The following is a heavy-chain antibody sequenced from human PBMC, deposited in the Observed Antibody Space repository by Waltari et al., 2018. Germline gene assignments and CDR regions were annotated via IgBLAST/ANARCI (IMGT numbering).Heavy chain of an antibody. CDR1: GYTFTSYD. Sequence: QVQLVQSGAEVKKPGASVKVSCKASGYTFTSYDLNWVRQATGPGLEWMGWMNPNSGNTGYAQKFQGRVTMTRNTSISTAYMELSSLRSEDTAVYYCARGGGSSWYVYYYYYGMDVWGQGTTVTVSS. J-gene: IGHJ6*02. D-gene: IGHD6-13*01. CDR2: MNPNSGNT. V-gene: IGHV1-8*01. CDR3: ARGGGSSWYVYYYYYGMDV.